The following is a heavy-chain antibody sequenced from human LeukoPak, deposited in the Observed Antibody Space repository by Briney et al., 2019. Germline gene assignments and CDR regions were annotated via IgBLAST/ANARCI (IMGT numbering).Heavy chain of an antibody. V-gene: IGHV1-18*04. J-gene: IGHJ4*02. D-gene: IGHD4-23*01. CDR2: ISAYNGNT. CDR1: GYTFAAYY. CDR3: ARDEAVALGFDY. Sequence: ASVKVSCKASGYTFAAYYFHWVRQAPGQGLEWMGWISAYNGNTNYAQNLQGRVTVTTDTSTSTAYMELRSLRSDDTAVYYCARDEAVALGFDYWGQGTLVTVSS.